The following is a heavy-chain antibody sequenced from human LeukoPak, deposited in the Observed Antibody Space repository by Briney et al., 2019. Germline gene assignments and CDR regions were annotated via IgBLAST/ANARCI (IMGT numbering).Heavy chain of an antibody. D-gene: IGHD5-24*01. Sequence: GGSLRLSCAASGXXFTXXTXXXXXXPXGXXLXXVXXMGPRNSXIYYGDSVKGRFSISRDNANNSLYLELNSLRAEDTALYYCARQRNGYNKLKDPFDVWGQGTMVSVSS. CDR1: GXXFTXXT. CDR3: ARQRNGYNKLKDPFDV. J-gene: IGHJ3*01. CDR2: MGPRNSXI. V-gene: IGHV3-21*01.